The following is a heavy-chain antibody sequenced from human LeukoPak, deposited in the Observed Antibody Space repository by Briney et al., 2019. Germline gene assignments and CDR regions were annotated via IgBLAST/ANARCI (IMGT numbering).Heavy chain of an antibody. CDR3: ARDRSSGWYVVDY. CDR1: GGSISSYY. Sequence: PSETLSLTCTVSGGSISSYYWSWIRQPAGKGLEWIGRVYSSGSTNYNPSLKSRVTMSIDTSKNQFSLKLSSVTAADTAVYYCARDRSSGWYVVDYWGQGTLVTVSS. J-gene: IGHJ4*02. CDR2: VYSSGST. D-gene: IGHD6-19*01. V-gene: IGHV4-4*07.